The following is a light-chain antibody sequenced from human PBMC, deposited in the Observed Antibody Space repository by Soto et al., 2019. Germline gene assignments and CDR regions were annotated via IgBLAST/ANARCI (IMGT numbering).Light chain of an antibody. CDR3: QQLHDYPIT. CDR1: QSISTN. CDR2: AAS. V-gene: IGKV1-39*01. Sequence: DIQMTQSPSSLSASVGDRVTITCRASQSISTNLNWFQQKPGKAPKLLIYAASSLQSGVPSRFSGSGSGTDFTLTISSLQPEDFATYYCQQLHDYPITFGQGTKVDIK. J-gene: IGKJ1*01.